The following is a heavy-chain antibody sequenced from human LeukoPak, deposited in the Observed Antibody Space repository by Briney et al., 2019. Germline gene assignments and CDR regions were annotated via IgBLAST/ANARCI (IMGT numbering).Heavy chain of an antibody. Sequence: SETLSLTCSVSGDSINRYYWNWIRQPPGMGLEWIGYIYYSGTTNYTPSLQSRVTMSIGTSKTQFSLTLGSLTAADRAVYYCARRLRLKNPGGDAFDIWGQGTVVAVSS. D-gene: IGHD2/OR15-2a*01. CDR3: ARRLRLKNPGGDAFDI. CDR2: IYYSGTT. V-gene: IGHV4-59*08. CDR1: GDSINRYY. J-gene: IGHJ3*02.